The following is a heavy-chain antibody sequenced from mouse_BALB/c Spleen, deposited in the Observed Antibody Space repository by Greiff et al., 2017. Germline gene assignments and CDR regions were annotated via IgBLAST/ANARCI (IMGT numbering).Heavy chain of an antibody. V-gene: IGHV5-6-3*01. Sequence: EVKLEESGGGLVQPGGSLKLSCAASGFTFSSYGMSWVRQTPDKRLELVATINSNGGSTYYPDSVKGRFTISRDNAKNTLYLQMSSLTSEDTAMYYCARDHDCENYAMDYWGQGTSVTVSS. CDR2: INSNGGST. CDR3: ARDHDCENYAMDY. J-gene: IGHJ4*01. CDR1: GFTFSSYG. D-gene: IGHD2-4*01.